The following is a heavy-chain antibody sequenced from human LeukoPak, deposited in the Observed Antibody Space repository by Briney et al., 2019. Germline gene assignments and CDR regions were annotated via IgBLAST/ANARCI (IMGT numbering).Heavy chain of an antibody. J-gene: IGHJ5*02. CDR3: ARDVEGWFDP. V-gene: IGHV1-69*13. CDR1: GGTFSSYA. CDR2: IIPIFGTA. D-gene: IGHD2-21*01. Sequence: ASVKVSCKASGGTFSSYAISWVRQAPGQGLERMGGIIPIFGTANYAQKFQGRVTITADESTSTAYMELSSLRSEDTAVYYCARDVEGWFDPWGQGTLVTVSS.